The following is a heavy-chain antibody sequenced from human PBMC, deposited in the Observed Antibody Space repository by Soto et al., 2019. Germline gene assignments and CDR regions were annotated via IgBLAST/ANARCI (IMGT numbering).Heavy chain of an antibody. J-gene: IGHJ6*02. V-gene: IGHV4-34*01. CDR2: INHSGST. CDR1: GGSFSGYY. D-gene: IGHD2-2*01. CDR3: ARGGCSSTSCYRNYYYGMDV. Sequence: SETLSLTCAVYGGSFSGYYWSWIRQPPGKGLEWIGEINHSGSTNYNPSLKSRVTISVDTSKNQFSLKLSSVTAADTAVYYCARGGCSSTSCYRNYYYGMDVWGQGTTVTAP.